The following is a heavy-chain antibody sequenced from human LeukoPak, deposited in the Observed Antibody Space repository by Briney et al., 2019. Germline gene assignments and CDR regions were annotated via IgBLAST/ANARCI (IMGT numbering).Heavy chain of an antibody. CDR1: GGSFSGYY. CDR3: ARVGIFECSSSSVHYYYGMDV. Sequence: SETLSLTCAVYGGSFSGYYWSWIRQPPGKGLEWIGEINHSGSTNYNPSLKSRVTISVDTSKNQFSLKLSSVTAADTAVYYCARVGIFECSSSSVHYYYGMDVWGQGTTVTVSS. D-gene: IGHD6-6*01. J-gene: IGHJ6*02. CDR2: INHSGST. V-gene: IGHV4-34*01.